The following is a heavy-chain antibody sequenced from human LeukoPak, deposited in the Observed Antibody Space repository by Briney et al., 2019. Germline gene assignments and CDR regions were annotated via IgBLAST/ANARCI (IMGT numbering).Heavy chain of an antibody. CDR3: ARGELANYYYYYYMDV. V-gene: IGHV4-59*01. Sequence: SETLSLTCTVSGGSISSYYWSWIRQPPGKGLEWIGYIYYSGSTNYNPSLKSRVTISVDTSKNQFSLKLSSVTAADTAVYYCARGELANYYYYYYMDVWCEGTTVTVSS. CDR1: GGSISSYY. CDR2: IYYSGST. J-gene: IGHJ6*03. D-gene: IGHD1-26*01.